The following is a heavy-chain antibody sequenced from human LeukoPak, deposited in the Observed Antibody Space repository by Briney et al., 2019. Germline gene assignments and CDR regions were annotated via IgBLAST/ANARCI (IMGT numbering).Heavy chain of an antibody. V-gene: IGHV4-34*01. CDR1: GGSFSGYY. J-gene: IGHJ5*02. CDR2: INHSGST. Sequence: PSETLSLTCAVYGGSFSGYYWSWIRQPPGKGLEWIGEINHSGSTNYNPSLKSRVTISVDTSKNQFSLKLSSVTAADTAVYYCARRSGGLVRGTNWFDPWGQGTLVTVSS. D-gene: IGHD6-19*01. CDR3: ARRSGGLVRGTNWFDP.